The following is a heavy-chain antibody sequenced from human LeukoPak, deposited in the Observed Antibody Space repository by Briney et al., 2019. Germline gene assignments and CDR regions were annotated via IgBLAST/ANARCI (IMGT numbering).Heavy chain of an antibody. CDR1: GFTFSSYA. CDR2: ISGSGGST. J-gene: IGHJ5*02. D-gene: IGHD1-7*01. V-gene: IGHV3-23*01. Sequence: GGSLRLSCAASGFTFSSYAMSWVRQAPGRGLEWVSAISGSGGSTYYADSVKGRFTISRDNSKNTLYLQMNSLRAEDTAVYYCAKDPDWNYERGFDPWGQGTLVTVSS. CDR3: AKDPDWNYERGFDP.